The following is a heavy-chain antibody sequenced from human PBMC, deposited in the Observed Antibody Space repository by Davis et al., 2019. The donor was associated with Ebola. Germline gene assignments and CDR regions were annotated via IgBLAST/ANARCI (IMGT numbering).Heavy chain of an antibody. CDR1: GFTFSGSA. Sequence: GESLKISCAASGFTFSGSAMHWVRQASGKGLEWVGRIRSKANSYATAYAASVKGRFTISRDDSKNTAYLQMNSLRAEDTAVYYCARVPGVPRPIWGQGTTVTVSS. V-gene: IGHV3-73*01. CDR3: ARVPGVPRPI. CDR2: IRSKANSYAT. D-gene: IGHD7-27*01. J-gene: IGHJ6*02.